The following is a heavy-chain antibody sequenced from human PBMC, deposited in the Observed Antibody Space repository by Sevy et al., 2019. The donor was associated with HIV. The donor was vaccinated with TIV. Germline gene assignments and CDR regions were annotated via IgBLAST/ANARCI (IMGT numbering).Heavy chain of an antibody. J-gene: IGHJ6*03. Sequence: ASETLSLTCTVSGGSISSGSYYWSWIRQPAGKGLEWIGRIYTSGRTNYNPSLKSRVTISVDTSKNQFSLKLSSMTAAETAVYYCARAGVDPVGGYYYYMDVWGKGTTVTVSS. V-gene: IGHV4-61*02. CDR3: ARAGVDPVGGYYYYMDV. CDR1: GGSISSGSYY. D-gene: IGHD3-10*01. CDR2: IYTSGRT.